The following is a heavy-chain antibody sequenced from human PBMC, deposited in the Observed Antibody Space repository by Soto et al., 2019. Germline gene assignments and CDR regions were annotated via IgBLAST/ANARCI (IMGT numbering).Heavy chain of an antibody. CDR3: AKGATEWSGAGYDYLHS. J-gene: IGHJ4*02. CDR1: GFTFSSYG. Sequence: QVQLVESGGGVVQPGRSLRLSCAASGFTFSSYGIHWVRQAPGKGLEWVAVISYDGSNKYYADSVKGRFTISRDNSKNTLYLQMNSLRAEDAALYYCAKGATEWSGAGYDYLHSWGQGTLVTVSS. V-gene: IGHV3-30*18. D-gene: IGHD5-12*01. CDR2: ISYDGSNK.